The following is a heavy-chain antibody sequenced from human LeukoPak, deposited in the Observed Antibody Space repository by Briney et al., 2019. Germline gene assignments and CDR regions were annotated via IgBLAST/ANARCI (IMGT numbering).Heavy chain of an antibody. CDR1: GYSISSGYY. CDR3: ARHAGSYGDYYYYMDV. D-gene: IGHD3-10*01. J-gene: IGHJ6*03. V-gene: IGHV4-38-2*01. CDR2: IYHSGSP. Sequence: SETPSLTCAVSGYSISSGYYWGWIRQPPGKGLEWIGSIYHSGSPYYNPSLKSRVTMSVDTSKNHFSLKLSSVTAADTAVYYCARHAGSYGDYYYYMDVWGKGTTVAV.